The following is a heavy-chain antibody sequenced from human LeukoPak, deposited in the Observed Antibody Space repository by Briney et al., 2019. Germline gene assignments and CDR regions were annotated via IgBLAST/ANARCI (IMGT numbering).Heavy chain of an antibody. Sequence: ASVKVSCKASGYTFTGYYIHWVRQAPGQGLEWMGRINPNIDGTDYAQRFQGRVTLTRDTAISTAYMDLSRLTSDDTSVYFCARVELTTGPRYFDPWGQGTLVTVAS. CDR1: GYTFTGYY. V-gene: IGHV1-2*06. CDR2: INPNIDGT. D-gene: IGHD3-22*01. CDR3: ARVELTTGPRYFDP. J-gene: IGHJ4*02.